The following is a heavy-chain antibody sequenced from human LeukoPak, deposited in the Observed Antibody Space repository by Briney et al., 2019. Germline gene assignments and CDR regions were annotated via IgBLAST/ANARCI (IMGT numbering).Heavy chain of an antibody. V-gene: IGHV3-7*05. CDR1: RDTFSSYW. Sequence: AGGSLRLSSADPRDTFSSYWMHWVRQAPGKGLEWVANIKLDGTEKYYVDSVKGRFTISRDNAKNSLYMQMYSLGAEDTAVYYCASDRFYFGVWGQGTLVTVSS. CDR3: ASDRFYFGV. CDR2: IKLDGTEK. J-gene: IGHJ4*02. D-gene: IGHD3-16*01.